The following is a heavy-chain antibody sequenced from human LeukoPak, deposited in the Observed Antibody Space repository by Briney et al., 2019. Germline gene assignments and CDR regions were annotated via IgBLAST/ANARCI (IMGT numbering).Heavy chain of an antibody. J-gene: IGHJ5*02. D-gene: IGHD6-6*01. CDR2: ISSSSSYI. CDR3: ARDTGPGSSSPRRQDNWFDP. CDR1: GFTFSSYS. V-gene: IGHV3-21*01. Sequence: GGSLRLSCAASGFTFSSYSMNWVRQAQGKGLEWVSSISSSSSYIYYADSVKGRFTISRDNAKNSLYLQMNSLRAEDTAVYYCARDTGPGSSSPRRQDNWFDPWGQGTLVTVSS.